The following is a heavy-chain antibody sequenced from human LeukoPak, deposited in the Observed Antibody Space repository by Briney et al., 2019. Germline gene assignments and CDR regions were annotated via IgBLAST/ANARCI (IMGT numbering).Heavy chain of an antibody. Sequence: SETLSLTCTVSGGSISSYYWSWIRQPPGKGLEWIGYIYYSGSTNYNPSLKSRVTISVDTSKNQFSLKLSSVTAADTAVYYCARGGAGVAEFDYWGQGTLVTVSS. J-gene: IGHJ4*02. V-gene: IGHV4-59*01. CDR3: ARGGAGVAEFDY. CDR2: IYYSGST. D-gene: IGHD6-19*01. CDR1: GGSISSYY.